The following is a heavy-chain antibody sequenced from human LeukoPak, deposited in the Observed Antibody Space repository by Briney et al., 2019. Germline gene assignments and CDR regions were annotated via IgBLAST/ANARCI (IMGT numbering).Heavy chain of an antibody. J-gene: IGHJ4*02. CDR2: ISGSGGRT. CDR1: GFIFSDYA. Sequence: GGSLRLSCAASGFIFSDYAMTWVRQAPGKGLEWASSISGSGGRTYYADSVKGRFTVSRDNSKNTLYMQMNTLRAEDTAVFYCAKVSPRYFDSSGYHFFDYWGQGTLVTVSS. D-gene: IGHD3-22*01. CDR3: AKVSPRYFDSSGYHFFDY. V-gene: IGHV3-23*01.